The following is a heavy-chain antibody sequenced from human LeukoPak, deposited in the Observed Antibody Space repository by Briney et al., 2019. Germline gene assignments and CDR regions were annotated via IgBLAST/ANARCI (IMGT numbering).Heavy chain of an antibody. D-gene: IGHD1-26*01. CDR2: IIPILGIA. CDR3: AREWELLPFDY. V-gene: IGHV1-69*04. CDR1: GGTFSSYT. J-gene: IGHJ4*02. Sequence: GASVKVSCKXSGGTFSSYTISWVRQAPGQGLEWMGRIIPILGIANYAQKFQGRVTITADKSTSTAYMELSSLRSEDTAVYYCAREWELLPFDYWGQGTLVTVSS.